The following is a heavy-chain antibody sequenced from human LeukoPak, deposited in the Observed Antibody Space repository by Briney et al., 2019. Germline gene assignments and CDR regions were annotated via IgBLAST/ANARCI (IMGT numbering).Heavy chain of an antibody. J-gene: IGHJ4*02. CDR2: IKQDGSEK. D-gene: IGHD4-11*01. CDR1: GFTFSSYW. V-gene: IGHV3-7*01. Sequence: GGSLRLSCAASGFTFSSYWMTWVRQAPGRGLEWVANIKQDGSEKYYVDSVRGRFTISRDNTKNSLYLQVNSLRAEDTAVYYCARDRRWTATTVTYFDYWGQGTLVTVSS. CDR3: ARDRRWTATTVTYFDY.